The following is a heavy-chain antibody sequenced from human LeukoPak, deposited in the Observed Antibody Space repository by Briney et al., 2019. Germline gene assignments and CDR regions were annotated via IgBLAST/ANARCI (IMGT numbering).Heavy chain of an antibody. CDR2: FDPEDGET. CDR1: GYTFTGYF. V-gene: IGHV1-24*01. Sequence: ASVKVSRKASGYTFTGYFMHWVRQAPGKGLEWMGGFDPEDGETIYAQKFQGRVTMTEDTSTDTAYMELSSLRSEDTAVYYCATSTFILTGPAIHWGQGTLVTVSS. J-gene: IGHJ4*02. CDR3: ATSTFILTGPAIH. D-gene: IGHD3-9*01.